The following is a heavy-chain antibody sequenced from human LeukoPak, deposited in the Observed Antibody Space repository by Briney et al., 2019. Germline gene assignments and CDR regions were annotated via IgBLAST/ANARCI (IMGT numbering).Heavy chain of an antibody. J-gene: IGHJ4*02. CDR2: IPYDGSSK. CDR1: GFTFSSYA. CDR3: ARVLYPYGDHLHCDY. V-gene: IGHV3-30-3*01. D-gene: IGHD4-17*01. Sequence: GGSLRLSCAASGFTFSSYAMHWVRQAPGKGLEWVAVIPYDGSSKYYADSVKGRFTISRDNSRNTLYLQMNSLRAEDTAVYYSARVLYPYGDHLHCDYWGQGTLVTVSS.